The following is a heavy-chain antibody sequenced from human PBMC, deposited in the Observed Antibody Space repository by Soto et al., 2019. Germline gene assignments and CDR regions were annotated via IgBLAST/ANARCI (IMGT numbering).Heavy chain of an antibody. J-gene: IGHJ4*02. Sequence: GGSLRLSCAASGFTVSSNYMSWVRQAPGKGLEWVSVIYSGGSTYYADSVKGRFTISRDNSKNTLYLQMNSLRAEDTAVYYCARAVDTAMVALFDYWGQGTLVTVSS. CDR1: GFTVSSNY. CDR2: IYSGGST. CDR3: ARAVDTAMVALFDY. D-gene: IGHD5-18*01. V-gene: IGHV3-53*01.